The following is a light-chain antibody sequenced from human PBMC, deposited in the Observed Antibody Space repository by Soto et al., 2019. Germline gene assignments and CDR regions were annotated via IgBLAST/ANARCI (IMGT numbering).Light chain of an antibody. V-gene: IGKV3-15*01. CDR1: QSVSSN. CDR2: GAS. Sequence: EIVMTQSPATLSVSPGERATLSCRASQSVSSNLAWYQQKPGQAPSLLIYGASTRATGIPARFSGSGSAKDFTLTISSLQSEDFAVYYCQQYNNWPLTFGQGTKV. CDR3: QQYNNWPLT. J-gene: IGKJ1*01.